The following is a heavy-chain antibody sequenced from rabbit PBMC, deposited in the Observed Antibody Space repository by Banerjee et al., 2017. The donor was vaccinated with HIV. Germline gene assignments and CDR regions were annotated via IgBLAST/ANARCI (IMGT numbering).Heavy chain of an antibody. J-gene: IGHJ4*01. V-gene: IGHV1S47*01. CDR2: IDPVFGST. CDR3: VRDLAGVIGWNFNL. D-gene: IGHD4-1*01. CDR1: GFDFSNYG. Sequence: QEQLEESGGDLVKPEGSLTLTCTASGFDFSNYGVSWVRQAPGKGLEWIGYIDPVFGSTYYASWVNGRFTISSHNAQNSVDLQMNSLTAADTATYFCVRDLAGVIGWNFNLWGPGTLVT.